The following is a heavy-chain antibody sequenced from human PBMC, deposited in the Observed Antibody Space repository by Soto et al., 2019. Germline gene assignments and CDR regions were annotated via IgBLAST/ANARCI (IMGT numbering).Heavy chain of an antibody. J-gene: IGHJ3*02. CDR1: GFSISTYA. CDR3: ARRSFPYSGSPLEPWSDALDI. V-gene: IGHV3-30*04. D-gene: IGHD1-26*01. CDR2: ISYNGNNK. Sequence: QVQLVESGGGVVQPGRSLRLSCAASGFSISTYALHWVRQAPGKGPEWVAIISYNGNNKHYADSVKGRFTISRDNSKNTVDLQMNSLRVEDTAMYYCARRSFPYSGSPLEPWSDALDIWGQGTMAPVSS.